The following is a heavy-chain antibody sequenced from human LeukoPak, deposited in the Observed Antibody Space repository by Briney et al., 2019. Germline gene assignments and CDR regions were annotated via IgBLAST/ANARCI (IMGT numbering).Heavy chain of an antibody. CDR3: ARSLGIVGATQYYFDY. J-gene: IGHJ4*02. Sequence: SETLSLTCTVSGGSISSYYWSWIRQPAGKGLEWIGRIYTSGSTNYNPSLKSRVTMSVDTSKNRFSLKLSSVTAADTAVYYCARSLGIVGATQYYFDYWGQGTLVTVSS. V-gene: IGHV4-4*07. D-gene: IGHD1-26*01. CDR1: GGSISSYY. CDR2: IYTSGST.